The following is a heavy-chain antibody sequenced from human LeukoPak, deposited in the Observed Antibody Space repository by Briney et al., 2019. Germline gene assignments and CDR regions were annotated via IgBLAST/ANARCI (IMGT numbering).Heavy chain of an antibody. CDR3: ARDFYYYDSSGYQYYYGMDV. CDR1: GGSISSYY. J-gene: IGHJ6*02. V-gene: IGHV4-59*01. CDR2: IYYSGST. D-gene: IGHD3-22*01. Sequence: SETLSLTCTVSGGSISSYYWSWIRQPPGKGLEWIGYIYYSGSTNYNPSLKSRVTISVDTSKNQFSLKLSSVTAADTAVYYCARDFYYYDSSGYQYYYGMDVWGQGTTVTVSS.